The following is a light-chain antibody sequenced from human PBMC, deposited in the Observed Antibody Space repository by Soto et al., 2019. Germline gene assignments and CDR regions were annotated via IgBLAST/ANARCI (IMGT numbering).Light chain of an antibody. CDR1: SSDVGGYDY. Sequence: QSALTQPASVSGSPGQTITISCTGTSSDVGGYDYVSWHQQHPGKAPKLMSDDVSKRSSGVSNRFSGSKSVNTASLTISGLQAEDEANYYCSSKRGSTGVFGTGTKVTVL. CDR3: SSKRGSTGV. V-gene: IGLV2-14*01. CDR2: DVS. J-gene: IGLJ1*01.